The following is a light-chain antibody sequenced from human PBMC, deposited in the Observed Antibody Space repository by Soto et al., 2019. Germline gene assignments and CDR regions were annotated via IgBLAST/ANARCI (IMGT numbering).Light chain of an antibody. Sequence: QSVLTQPPSVSGAPGQRVTISCTGSSSNIGAHYDVHWYQQLPGTAPKLLIYDNSNRPSGVPDRFSGSKSGTSASLAITGLQAEDEAHYYCQSYDSSLRAVVFGGGTKLTVL. CDR2: DNS. CDR3: QSYDSSLRAVV. CDR1: SSNIGAHYD. J-gene: IGLJ2*01. V-gene: IGLV1-40*01.